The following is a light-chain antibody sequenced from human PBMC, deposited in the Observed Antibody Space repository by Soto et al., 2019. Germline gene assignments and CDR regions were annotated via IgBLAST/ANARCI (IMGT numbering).Light chain of an antibody. CDR3: QQYKTHSKT. CDR1: QSISRS. V-gene: IGKV1-5*01. CDR2: DAS. J-gene: IGKJ1*01. Sequence: DIQMTPSPCTLSASLAHSLTMTCRASQSISRSLAWYQQTPGKAPKILISDASSLESGAPSRFSGSGSGTEFTLTISSLQPDDFATYYCQQYKTHSKTFGQGTKVDI.